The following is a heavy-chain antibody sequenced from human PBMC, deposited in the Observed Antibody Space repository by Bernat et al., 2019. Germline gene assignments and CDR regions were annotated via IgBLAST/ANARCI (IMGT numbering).Heavy chain of an antibody. CDR3: ARRIAARPFDY. CDR2: INHSGST. V-gene: IGHV4-34*01. CDR1: GGSFSGYY. Sequence: QVQLQQWGAGLLKPSETLSLTCAVYGGSFSGYYWSWIRQPPGKGLEWIGEINHSGSTNYNPSLKSRVTISVDTSKNQFSLKLSSVTAADTAVYYCARRIAARPFDYWGQGTLFTVSS. J-gene: IGHJ4*02. D-gene: IGHD6-6*01.